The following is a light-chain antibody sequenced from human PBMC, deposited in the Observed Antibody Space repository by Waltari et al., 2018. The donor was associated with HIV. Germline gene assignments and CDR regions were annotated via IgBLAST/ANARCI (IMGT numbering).Light chain of an antibody. CDR3: QEYGDSPT. Sequence: EVVLTPYPGTLSWSPGDRAPLSCRASRSISNSFLAWYQQKPGQAPRLLIYGASTRATGIPERFSGSGSGTDFTLTISRLEPEDFAVYHCQEYGDSPTFGGGTKVEI. V-gene: IGKV3-20*01. J-gene: IGKJ4*01. CDR2: GAS. CDR1: RSISNSF.